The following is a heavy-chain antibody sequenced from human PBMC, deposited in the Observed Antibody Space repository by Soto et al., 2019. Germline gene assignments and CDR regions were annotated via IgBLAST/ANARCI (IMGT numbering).Heavy chain of an antibody. J-gene: IGHJ2*01. CDR2: ISGSGGST. V-gene: IGHV3-23*01. CDR3: AKRTTGWYFDL. Sequence: EVQLLESGGGLVQPGGSLRLSCAASGFTFTSYAMNWVRQAPGKGLEWGSVISGSGGSTYYADSVKGRFTISRDNSKNTLYLQMNSLRAEDTAVYYCAKRTTGWYFDLWGRGTLVTVSS. CDR1: GFTFTSYA.